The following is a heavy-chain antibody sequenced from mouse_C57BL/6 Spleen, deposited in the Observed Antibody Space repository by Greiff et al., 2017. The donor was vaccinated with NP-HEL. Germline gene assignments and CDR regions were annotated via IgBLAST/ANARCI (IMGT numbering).Heavy chain of an antibody. V-gene: IGHV5-17*01. CDR2: ISSGSSTI. Sequence: EVQLQESGGGLVKPGGSLKLSCAASGFTFSDYGMHWVRQAPEKGLEWVAYISSGSSTIYYADTVKGRFTISRDNAKNTLFLQMTSLRSEDTAMYYCAMSHYYGSSLYYAMDYWGQGTSVTVSS. J-gene: IGHJ4*01. D-gene: IGHD1-1*01. CDR1: GFTFSDYG. CDR3: AMSHYYGSSLYYAMDY.